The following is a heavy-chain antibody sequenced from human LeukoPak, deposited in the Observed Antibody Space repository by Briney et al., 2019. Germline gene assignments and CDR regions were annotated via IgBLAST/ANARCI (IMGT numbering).Heavy chain of an antibody. V-gene: IGHV3-7*03. CDR2: IKQDGSEK. D-gene: IGHD2-2*01. J-gene: IGHJ6*04. CDR3: ARDLRNIVVVPAARLGHYGMVV. CDR1: GFTFSSYW. Sequence: PGGSLRLSCAASGFTFSSYWMSWVRQAPVKGLEWVANIKQDGSEKYYVDSVKGRFTISRDNAKNSLYLQMNSLRAEDTAVYYCARDLRNIVVVPAARLGHYGMVVWGKGTTVTVSS.